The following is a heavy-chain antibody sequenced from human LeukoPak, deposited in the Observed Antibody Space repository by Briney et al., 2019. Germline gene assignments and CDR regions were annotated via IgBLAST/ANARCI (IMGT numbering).Heavy chain of an antibody. J-gene: IGHJ4*02. CDR3: ARGEDFDWLFPYY. CDR1: GYTFTSYD. CDR2: INPNSGNT. Sequence: ASVKVSCKASGYTFTSYDINWVRQATGQGLEWMGWINPNSGNTGYAQKFQGRVTMTRNTSISTAYMELSSLRSEDTAVYYCARGEDFDWLFPYYWGQGTLVTVSS. D-gene: IGHD3-9*01. V-gene: IGHV1-8*01.